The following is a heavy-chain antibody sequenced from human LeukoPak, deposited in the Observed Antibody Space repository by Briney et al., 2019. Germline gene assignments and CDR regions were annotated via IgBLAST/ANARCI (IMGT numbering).Heavy chain of an antibody. CDR2: INPNSGAT. CDR3: TRPPTITTWRIFDF. V-gene: IGHV1-2*02. D-gene: IGHD4-11*01. Sequence: ASVKVSCKASGYTFTAYFIHWVRQAPGQGLEWMGWINPNSGATHYEWNFQGRVTMTRDMSISTAYMELSSLRSDDTAVYYCTRPPTITTWRIFDFWGQGTLVTVSS. J-gene: IGHJ4*02. CDR1: GYTFTAYF.